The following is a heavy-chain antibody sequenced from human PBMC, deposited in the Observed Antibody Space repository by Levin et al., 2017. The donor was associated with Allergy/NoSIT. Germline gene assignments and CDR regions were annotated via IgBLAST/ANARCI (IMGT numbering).Heavy chain of an antibody. V-gene: IGHV5-51*01. J-gene: IGHJ3*02. CDR3: ASPTMETYAPYGGCGFDI. Sequence: GESLKISCKASRHLFTNHWIAWLRQMPGKGLEWMGIIYPGDSRTRYSPSFQGQVTISADESINTVYVQWSSLKASDSAMYYCASPTMETYAPYGGCGFDIWGQGTMVTVSS. D-gene: IGHD4/OR15-4a*01. CDR2: IYPGDSRT. CDR1: RHLFTNHW.